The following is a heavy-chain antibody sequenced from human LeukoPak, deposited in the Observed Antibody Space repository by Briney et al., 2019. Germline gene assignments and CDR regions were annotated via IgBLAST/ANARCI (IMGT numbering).Heavy chain of an antibody. CDR3: ARGGAAGSGWDPALDY. D-gene: IGHD6-19*01. CDR1: GGSISSYY. CDR2: IYYSGST. V-gene: IGHV4-59*01. Sequence: SETLSLTCTVSGGSISSYYWSWIRQPPGKGLEWIGYIYYSGSTNYNPSLKSRVTISVDTSKNQFSLKLSSVTAADTAVYYCARGGAAGSGWDPALDYWGQGTLVTVSS. J-gene: IGHJ4*02.